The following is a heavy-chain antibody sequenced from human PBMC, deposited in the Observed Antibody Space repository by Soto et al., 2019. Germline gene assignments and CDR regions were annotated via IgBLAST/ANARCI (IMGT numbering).Heavy chain of an antibody. CDR2: ISAYKGKT. CDR1: GYTFTSYG. CDR3: AIDRSAALGYGMDV. V-gene: IGHV1-18*01. Sequence: QDQLVQSGAEVKKPGASVKISCKASGYTFTSYGISWVRQAPGQGLEGMGWISAYKGKTNYAENLQGRVTMTTDPATRSGYMELRSLRSDDTAIYYCAIDRSAALGYGMDVWGQGTTVTVSS. J-gene: IGHJ6*02. D-gene: IGHD6-13*01.